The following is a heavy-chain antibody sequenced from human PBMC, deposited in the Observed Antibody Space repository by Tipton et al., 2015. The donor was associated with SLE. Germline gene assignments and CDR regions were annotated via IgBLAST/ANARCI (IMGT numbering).Heavy chain of an antibody. CDR3: ARSARMNSNSWYIF. D-gene: IGHD6-13*01. CDR1: GYTFTSYD. CDR2: MNPNSDNT. J-gene: IGHJ4*02. Sequence: QSGPEVKKPGASVKVSCKASGYTFTSYDINWVRQATGQGLEWMGWMNPNSDNTGYAQKFQGRVTMTRDTSKSTAYMELSSLRSEDTAVYYCARSARMNSNSWYIFWGQGTLVTVSS. V-gene: IGHV1-8*01.